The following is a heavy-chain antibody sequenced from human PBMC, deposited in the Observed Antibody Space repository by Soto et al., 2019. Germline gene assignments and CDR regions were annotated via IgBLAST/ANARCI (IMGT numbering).Heavy chain of an antibody. Sequence: EVQLLESGGGLVQPGGSLRLSCAVSGLTLTNYAMSWVRQAPGKGLDWVSSISGSGGTTYYADSMKGRFTISRDNSKTTLYLQMNSLRAEDTAVYYCAKDSVVVVPAAMFTWGQGTLVTVSA. CDR3: AKDSVVVVPAAMFT. V-gene: IGHV3-23*01. CDR1: GLTLTNYA. CDR2: ISGSGGTT. J-gene: IGHJ5*02. D-gene: IGHD2-2*01.